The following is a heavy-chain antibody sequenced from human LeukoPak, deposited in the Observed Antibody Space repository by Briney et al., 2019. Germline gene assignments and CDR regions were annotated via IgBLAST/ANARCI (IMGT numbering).Heavy chain of an antibody. Sequence: ASVKVSCKASGYTFTSYGISWVRQAPGQGLEWMGWICAYNGNTNYAQKLQGRVTMTTDTSTSTAYMELRSLRSDDTAVYYCARVSDYVWGSYRYPGDYWGQGTLVTVSS. CDR1: GYTFTSYG. CDR3: ARVSDYVWGSYRYPGDY. J-gene: IGHJ4*02. CDR2: ICAYNGNT. D-gene: IGHD3-16*02. V-gene: IGHV1-18*01.